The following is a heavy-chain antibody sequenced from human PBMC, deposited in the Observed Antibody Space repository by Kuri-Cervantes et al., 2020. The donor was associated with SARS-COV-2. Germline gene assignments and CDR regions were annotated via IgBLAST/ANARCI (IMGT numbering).Heavy chain of an antibody. CDR2: ISSSSSYI. D-gene: IGHD3-16*02. V-gene: IGHV3-21*01. J-gene: IGHJ6*03. CDR3: TRAKMITFGGVIVIRSYYYYMDV. Sequence: GESLKISCAASGFTFSSYSMNWVRQAPGKGLEWVSSISSSSSYIYYPDSVKGRFTISRDNAKNSLYLQMNSLRAEDTAVYYCTRAKMITFGGVIVIRSYYYYMDVWGKGTTVTVSS. CDR1: GFTFSSYS.